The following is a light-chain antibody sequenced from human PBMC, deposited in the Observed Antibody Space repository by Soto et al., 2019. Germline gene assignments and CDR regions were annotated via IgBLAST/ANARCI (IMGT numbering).Light chain of an antibody. CDR2: DVS. CDR1: NSDVGGYNY. Sequence: QSALTQPRSVSGSPGQSVTISCTGTNSDVGGYNYVSWYQQHPGKAPKVMIYDVSRRPSGVPDRFSGPKSGNTASLTISGLQAEDEADYYCCSYAGSYTFWVFGGGTKLTVL. CDR3: CSYAGSYTFWV. J-gene: IGLJ3*02. V-gene: IGLV2-11*01.